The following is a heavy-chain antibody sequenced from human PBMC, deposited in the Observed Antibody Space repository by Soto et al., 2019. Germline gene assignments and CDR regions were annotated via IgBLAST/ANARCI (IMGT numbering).Heavy chain of an antibody. J-gene: IGHJ4*02. V-gene: IGHV3-66*01. Sequence: EVQVVESGGGLVQPGGSLRLSCAASGFSVTSNYMNSVRQAPGKGLEWVSIIDIGGNTYYADSVKDRFTISRDNSRNTLYLHMDSLRAEDTAVYYCARGRGSTGYLGREHYFDHWGQGTLVTVSP. D-gene: IGHD2-2*01. CDR3: ARGRGSTGYLGREHYFDH. CDR2: IDIGGNT. CDR1: GFSVTSNY.